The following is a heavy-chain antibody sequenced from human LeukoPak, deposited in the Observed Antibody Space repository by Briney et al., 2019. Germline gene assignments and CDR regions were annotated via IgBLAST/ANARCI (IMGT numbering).Heavy chain of an antibody. J-gene: IGHJ4*02. CDR1: GDSVSSNSAA. CDR2: TYYRSKWYN. CDR3: ARSTVATSRGTGRFDY. V-gene: IGHV6-1*01. Sequence: SQTLSLTCAISGDSVSSNSAAWNWNRQSPSRGLEWLGRTYYRSKWYNDYAVSVKSRITINPDTSKNQFSLQLNSVTPEDTAVYYCARSTVATSRGTGRFDYWGQGTLVTVSS. D-gene: IGHD4-23*01.